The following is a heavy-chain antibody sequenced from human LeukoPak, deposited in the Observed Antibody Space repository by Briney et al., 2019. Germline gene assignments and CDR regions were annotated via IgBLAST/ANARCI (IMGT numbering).Heavy chain of an antibody. D-gene: IGHD5-12*01. V-gene: IGHV3-9*01. CDR2: ISWNSGSI. CDR1: GFTFDDYA. CDR3: AKGLGPSAIVAVDY. Sequence: GGSLRLSCAASGFTFDDYAMHWVRQAPGKGLEWVSGISWNSGSIGYADSVKGRFTISRDNAKNSLYLQMNSLRAEDTALYYCAKGLGPSAIVAVDYWGQGTLVTVSS. J-gene: IGHJ4*02.